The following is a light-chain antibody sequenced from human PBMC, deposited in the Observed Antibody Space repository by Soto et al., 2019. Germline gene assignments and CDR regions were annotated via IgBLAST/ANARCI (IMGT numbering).Light chain of an antibody. CDR1: SKEVGSYNY. CDR2: DAS. CDR3: RSYAGSYSCA. J-gene: IGLJ1*01. V-gene: IGLV2-11*01. Sequence: QSAPTQPRPVSQSPGQLLTLSCSGNSKEVGSYNYVSWYRQHPDKAPKLIIYDASQRPSGVPDRFSGSKSGTTSSLTISGLQAEDEDAYCCRSYAGSYSCAFGNGTKVTVL.